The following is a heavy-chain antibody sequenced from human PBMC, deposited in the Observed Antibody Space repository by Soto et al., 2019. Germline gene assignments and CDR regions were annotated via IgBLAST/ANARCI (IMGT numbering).Heavy chain of an antibody. CDR2: ITRNSDI. D-gene: IGHD2-21*02. Sequence: PGGSLRLSCAASGFTFSSYSMHWVRQAPGKGLEWVSAITRNSDIYYADSVKGRFTISRDNAQNSVSLQMDSLRAGDTAVYYCAREETAWPLAYGLDVWGQGTTVTVSS. V-gene: IGHV3-21*01. CDR1: GFTFSSYS. J-gene: IGHJ6*02. CDR3: AREETAWPLAYGLDV.